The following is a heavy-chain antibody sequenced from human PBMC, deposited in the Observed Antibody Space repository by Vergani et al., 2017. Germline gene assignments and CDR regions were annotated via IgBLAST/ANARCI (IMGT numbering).Heavy chain of an antibody. J-gene: IGHJ5*02. CDR2: IYYSGST. Sequence: QLQLQESGPGLVKPSATLSLTCSVSGASIRSSNYYWGWIRQPPGKGLEWIASIYYSGSTYYNPSLKSRVTISVDTSKNQFSLKLSSVTAADTAVYLCARHSTEEWLVKLGWTDPWGQGILVTVSS. V-gene: IGHV4-39*01. CDR1: GASIRSSNYY. D-gene: IGHD6-19*01. CDR3: ARHSTEEWLVKLGWTDP.